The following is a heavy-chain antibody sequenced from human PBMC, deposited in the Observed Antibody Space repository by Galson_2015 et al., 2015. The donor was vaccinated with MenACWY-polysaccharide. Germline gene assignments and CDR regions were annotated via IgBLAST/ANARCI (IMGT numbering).Heavy chain of an antibody. Sequence: ALRLSGAAAGFTFSSYGMRWGRQAPGKGLEWVTYITYDGSDHNYACAVKGRVTISRDNSKSMLYLQMDSLRAEDTAVYHCAKREARNSGPFDLWGQGALVTVSS. CDR3: AKREARNSGPFDL. V-gene: IGHV3-30*18. CDR1: GFTFSSYG. J-gene: IGHJ4*02. CDR2: ITYDGSDH. D-gene: IGHD6-19*01.